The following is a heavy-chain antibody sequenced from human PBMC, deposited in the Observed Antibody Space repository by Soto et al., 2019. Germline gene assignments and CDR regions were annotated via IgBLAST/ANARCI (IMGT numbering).Heavy chain of an antibody. Sequence: SETLSLTCTVSGGSISFYYWTWIRQPPGKGLEYIGYIYYSGSTNYNPSLKSRVTISVDTSKNQFSLKLSSVTAADTAVYYCARASRNCNFDYWGQGTLVTVSS. CDR3: ARASRNCNFDY. CDR2: IYYSGST. V-gene: IGHV4-59*01. D-gene: IGHD1-1*01. J-gene: IGHJ4*02. CDR1: GGSISFYY.